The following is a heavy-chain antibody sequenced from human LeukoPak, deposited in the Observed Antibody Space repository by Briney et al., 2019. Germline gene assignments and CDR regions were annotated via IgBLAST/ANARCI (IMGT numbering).Heavy chain of an antibody. V-gene: IGHV4-59*08. CDR3: ARHDGYSSGWYNY. CDR2: IYYSGST. Sequence: SETLSLTCTVSGGSISSYYWSWIRQPPGKGLEWIGYIYYSGSTNYNPSLKSQVTISVDTSKNQFSLKLSSVTAADTAVYYCARHDGYSSGWYNYWGQGTLVTVSS. J-gene: IGHJ4*02. CDR1: GGSISSYY. D-gene: IGHD6-19*01.